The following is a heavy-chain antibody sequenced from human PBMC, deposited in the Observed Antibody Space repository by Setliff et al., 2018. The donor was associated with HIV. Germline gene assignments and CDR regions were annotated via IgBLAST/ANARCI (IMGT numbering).Heavy chain of an antibody. J-gene: IGHJ4*02. Sequence: GGSLRLSCVASGFSFSAYGMYWIRQAPGKGLEWVAFIWYDGSKKYYADSVKGRFTISRDNSKNTVYLQMNSLRAEDTAIYYCAKMVGGSRSSGSCYFDYWGQGTLVTVSS. V-gene: IGHV3-30*02. CDR1: GFSFSAYG. D-gene: IGHD2-15*01. CDR3: AKMVGGSRSSGSCYFDY. CDR2: IWYDGSKK.